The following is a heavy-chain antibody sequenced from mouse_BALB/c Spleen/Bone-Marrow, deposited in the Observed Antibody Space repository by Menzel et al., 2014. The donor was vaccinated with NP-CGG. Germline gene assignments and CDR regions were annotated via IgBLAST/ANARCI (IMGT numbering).Heavy chain of an antibody. CDR1: GYTFTNYV. J-gene: IGHJ4*01. CDR3: ARRPSFYGSSYGAMDY. Sequence: EVQLQQSGPELVKPGASVKISCKASGYTFTNYVMHWVKQKPGQGLEWIGYINPYNDGTKYNEKFKGKATLTSDKSSGTAYMELSSLTSEDSAVYYCARRPSFYGSSYGAMDYWGQGTSVTVSS. CDR2: INPYNDGT. D-gene: IGHD1-1*01. V-gene: IGHV1-14*01.